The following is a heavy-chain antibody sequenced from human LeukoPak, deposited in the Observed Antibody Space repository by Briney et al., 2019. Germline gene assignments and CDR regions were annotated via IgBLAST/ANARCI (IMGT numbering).Heavy chain of an antibody. V-gene: IGHV1-46*01. CDR1: GYTFTSYY. Sequence: ASVKVSCKASGYTFTSYYMHWVRQAPGQGLEWMGIINPSGGSTSYAQKFQGRVTMTRDTSTSTVYMELSSLRSEDTAVYYCARVGDIVVVPAAEFDYWGQGTLVTVS. CDR3: ARVGDIVVVPAAEFDY. J-gene: IGHJ4*02. CDR2: INPSGGST. D-gene: IGHD2-2*01.